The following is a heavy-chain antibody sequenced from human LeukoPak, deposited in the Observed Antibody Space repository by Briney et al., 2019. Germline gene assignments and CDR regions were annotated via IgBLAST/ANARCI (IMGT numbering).Heavy chain of an antibody. J-gene: IGHJ5*02. CDR1: GYTLTELS. Sequence: GASVKVSCKVSGYTLTELSMHWVRQAPGKGLEWMGGFDPEDGETIYAQKFQGRVTMTEDTSTDTAYMELSSLRSEDTAVYYCATVDCSGGSCYGSVGWFDPWGQGTLVTVSS. V-gene: IGHV1-24*01. CDR2: FDPEDGET. D-gene: IGHD2-15*01. CDR3: ATVDCSGGSCYGSVGWFDP.